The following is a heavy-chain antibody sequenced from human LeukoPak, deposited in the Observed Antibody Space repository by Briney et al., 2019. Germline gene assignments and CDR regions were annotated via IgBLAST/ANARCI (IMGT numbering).Heavy chain of an antibody. CDR2: ISGSGGST. CDR1: GFTFSSYA. V-gene: IGHV3-23*01. D-gene: IGHD3-9*01. J-gene: IGHJ4*02. CDR3: AKGPSYDILTGWDYFDY. Sequence: GGSLRLSCAASGFTFSSYAMSWVRQAPGKGLEWVSAISGSGGSTYYADSVKGRFTISRDNSKNTLYLQMNSLRAEDTAVYYCAKGPSYDILTGWDYFDYWGQGTLVTVSS.